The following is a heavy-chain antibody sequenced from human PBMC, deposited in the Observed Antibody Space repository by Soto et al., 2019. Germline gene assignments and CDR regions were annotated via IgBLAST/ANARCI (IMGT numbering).Heavy chain of an antibody. Sequence: PGGSLRLSCSASGVTFRTYTMHWVRQAPGKGLEYVSTINSNGGSTYYADSVKARFTISRDNSKNTLYLQMSSLRTEDTALYYCVKSKNYYDSSGPFDYWGQGTLVTVSS. CDR1: GVTFRTYT. V-gene: IGHV3-64D*06. CDR2: INSNGGST. D-gene: IGHD3-22*01. J-gene: IGHJ4*02. CDR3: VKSKNYYDSSGPFDY.